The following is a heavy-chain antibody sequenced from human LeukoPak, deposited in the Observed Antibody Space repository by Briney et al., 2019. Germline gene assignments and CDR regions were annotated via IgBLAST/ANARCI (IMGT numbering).Heavy chain of an antibody. J-gene: IGHJ4*02. CDR3: ARVGSGWSRKYYFDY. Sequence: GGSLRLSCAASGFTFSSYAMSWVRQAPGKGLEWVSYISSSSSTIYYADSVKGRFTISRDNAKNSLYLQMNSLRAEDTAVYYCARVGSGWSRKYYFDYWGQGTLVTVSS. CDR1: GFTFSSYA. CDR2: ISSSSSTI. D-gene: IGHD6-19*01. V-gene: IGHV3-48*01.